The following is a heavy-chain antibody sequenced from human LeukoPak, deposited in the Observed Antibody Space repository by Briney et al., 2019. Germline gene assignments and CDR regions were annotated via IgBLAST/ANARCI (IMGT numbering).Heavy chain of an antibody. Sequence: SETLSLTCTVSGGSISSSNYYWGWIRQPPGKGLEWIGSIYYSGSTYFNPSLKSRVTISVDTSKNQFSLKLTSVTAADTAVYYCARHNGFDRGYYYMDVWGKGTTVTVSS. J-gene: IGHJ6*03. V-gene: IGHV4-39*01. D-gene: IGHD3-9*01. CDR3: ARHNGFDRGYYYMDV. CDR2: IYYSGST. CDR1: GGSISSSNYY.